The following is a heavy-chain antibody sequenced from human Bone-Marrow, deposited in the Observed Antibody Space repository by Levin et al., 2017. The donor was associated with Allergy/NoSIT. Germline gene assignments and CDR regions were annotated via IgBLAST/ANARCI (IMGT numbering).Heavy chain of an antibody. V-gene: IGHV4-4*02. CDR1: GGTISNFNW. CDR3: ARVAYSSSWYLDY. D-gene: IGHD6-13*01. J-gene: IGHJ4*02. Sequence: SETLSLTCAVSGGTISNFNWWTWVRQPPGKGLEWIGEISHSGNTNYNLSLKSRVTISVDKSKNQFSLKVNSVTAADTAMYYCARVAYSSSWYLDYWGQGTLVTVSS. CDR2: ISHSGNT.